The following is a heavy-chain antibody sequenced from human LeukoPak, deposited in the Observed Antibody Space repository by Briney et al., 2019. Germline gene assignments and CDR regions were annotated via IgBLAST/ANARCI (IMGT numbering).Heavy chain of an antibody. CDR1: GGSFSGYY. Sequence: KASETLSLTCAVYGGSFSGYYWSWIRQPPGKGLEWIGEINHSGSTNYNPSLKSRVTISVDTSKNQFSLKLSSVTAADTAVYYCATTTDSSGWFSLDYWGQGTLVTVSS. CDR3: ATTTDSSGWFSLDY. J-gene: IGHJ4*02. V-gene: IGHV4-34*01. CDR2: INHSGST. D-gene: IGHD6-19*01.